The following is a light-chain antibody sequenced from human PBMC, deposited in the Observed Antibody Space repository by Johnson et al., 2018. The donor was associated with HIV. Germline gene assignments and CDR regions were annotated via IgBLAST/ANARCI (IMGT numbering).Light chain of an antibody. CDR2: DNN. V-gene: IGLV1-51*01. J-gene: IGLJ1*01. CDR3: AAWDDSLNGHYV. CDR1: SSNIGNNY. Sequence: QSVLTQPPSVSAAPGQKVTISCSGSSSNIGNNYVSWYQQLPGTAPKLLIYDNNKRPSGIPDRFSGSKSGTSASLAISGLQAEDKADYYCAAWDDSLNGHYVFGTGTKVTVL.